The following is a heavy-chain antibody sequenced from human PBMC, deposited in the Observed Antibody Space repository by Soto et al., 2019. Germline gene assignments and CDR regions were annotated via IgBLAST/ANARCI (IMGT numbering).Heavy chain of an antibody. D-gene: IGHD2-15*01. V-gene: IGHV3-7*01. CDR1: GFTFNRYW. Sequence: EVELVESAGGLVQPGGSLRLSCVGSGFTFNRYWMSWVRQAPGKGLEWVANIKQDGSETYYVDSVKGRFTISRDNANHSLFLEMNSLRGEDTAVYYCARATQITVWWLYYYMDVWGKGTTVTVSS. J-gene: IGHJ6*03. CDR3: ARATQITVWWLYYYMDV. CDR2: IKQDGSET.